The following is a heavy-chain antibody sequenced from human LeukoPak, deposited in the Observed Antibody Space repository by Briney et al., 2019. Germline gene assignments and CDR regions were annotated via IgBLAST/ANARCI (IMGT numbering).Heavy chain of an antibody. CDR1: GGSISSYF. D-gene: IGHD5-18*01. CDR3: ARDGLYTSMVT. CDR2: MYTSGNT. V-gene: IGHV4-4*07. Sequence: SETLSLTCSVSGGSISSYFWSWVRQPAGKGLEWIGRMYTSGNTDYNPSLKSRVTMSVDTSKNQLSLMLTSVTAADTAVYYCARDGLYTSMVTWGQGTLVTVSS. J-gene: IGHJ5*02.